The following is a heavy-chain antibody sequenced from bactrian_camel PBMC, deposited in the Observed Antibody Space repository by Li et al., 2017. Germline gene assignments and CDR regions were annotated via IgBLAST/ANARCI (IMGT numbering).Heavy chain of an antibody. Sequence: QLVESGGGLVQPGGSLRLSCAASGFTFSNYAMSWVRQAPGKGLEWVSAINSGGGSTYYADSVKGRFTISRDNAKNTLSLQLNSLKSEDRALYYCAASTNVVSFDYWSQGTQVTVS. D-gene: IGHD2*01. CDR2: INSGGGST. CDR1: GFTFSNYA. V-gene: IGHV3S31*01. CDR3: AASTNVVSFDY. J-gene: IGHJ6*01.